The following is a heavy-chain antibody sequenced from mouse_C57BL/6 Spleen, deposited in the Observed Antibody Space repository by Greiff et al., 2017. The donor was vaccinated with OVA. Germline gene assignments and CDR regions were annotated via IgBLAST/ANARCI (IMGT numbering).Heavy chain of an antibody. CDR3: ARNYYGSSYGVDYAMDY. J-gene: IGHJ4*01. V-gene: IGHV1-82*01. CDR1: GYAFSSSW. CDR2: IYPGDGDT. Sequence: VKLQESGPELVKPGASVKISCKASGYAFSSSWMNWVKQRPGKGLEWIGRIYPGDGDTNYNGKFKGKATLTADKSSSTAYMQLSSLTSEDSAVYFCARNYYGSSYGVDYAMDYWGQGTSVTVSS. D-gene: IGHD1-1*01.